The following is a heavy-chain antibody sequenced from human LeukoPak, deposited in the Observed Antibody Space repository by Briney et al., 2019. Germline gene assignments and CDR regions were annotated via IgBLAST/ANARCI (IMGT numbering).Heavy chain of an antibody. V-gene: IGHV3-33*01. J-gene: IGHJ4*02. Sequence: GGSLRLSCAASGFTFSSYGMHWVRQAPGKGLEWVAVIWYDGSNKYYADSVKGRFTISRDNSKNTLYLQMNSLKTEDTAVYYCVGGAVYYFDCWGQGTLVTVSS. CDR1: GFTFSSYG. CDR2: IWYDGSNK. D-gene: IGHD3-3*01. CDR3: VGGAVYYFDC.